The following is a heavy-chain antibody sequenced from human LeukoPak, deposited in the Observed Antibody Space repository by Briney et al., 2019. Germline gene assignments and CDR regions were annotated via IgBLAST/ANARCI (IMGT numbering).Heavy chain of an antibody. V-gene: IGHV3-43*02. CDR2: ISWDGGTT. CDR1: GFTFSNYA. D-gene: IGHD5-12*01. J-gene: IGHJ4*02. Sequence: PGGSLRLSCAASGFTFSNYAMSWVRQVPGKGLEWVSLISWDGGTTFYADSVKGRFTISRDGSKNSLYLQMNNVRTEDTAFYYCTRSSEKFWRVFDTWGQGTLVTVSS. CDR3: TRSSEKFWRVFDT.